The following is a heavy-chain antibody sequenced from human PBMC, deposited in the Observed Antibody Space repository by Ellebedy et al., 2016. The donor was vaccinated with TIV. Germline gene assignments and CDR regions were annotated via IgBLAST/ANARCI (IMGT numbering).Heavy chain of an antibody. CDR2: IIPILGMT. Sequence: AASVKVSCKASGYTYTSYDINWVRQAPGQGLEWMGRIIPILGMTNYAQKFQGRVTITADTSTSTVYMELSSLRSEDTAVYYCARYCSGGSCSQEVEYWGQGALVTVSS. J-gene: IGHJ4*02. V-gene: IGHV1-69*04. CDR1: GYTYTSYD. CDR3: ARYCSGGSCSQEVEY. D-gene: IGHD2-15*01.